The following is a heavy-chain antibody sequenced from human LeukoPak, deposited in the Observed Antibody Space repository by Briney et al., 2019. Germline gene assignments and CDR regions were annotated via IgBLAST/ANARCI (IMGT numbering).Heavy chain of an antibody. D-gene: IGHD5-18*01. CDR2: ISSSGITI. CDR3: ARENTAMARNWFDP. V-gene: IGHV3-48*03. J-gene: IGHJ5*02. Sequence: GFTFXXXXXNXVRXXPGXXXXXXXXISSSGITIYYADSVKGRFTISRDNAKNSLYLQMNSLRAEDTAVYYCARENTAMARNWFDPWGQGTLVTVSS. CDR1: GFTFXXXX.